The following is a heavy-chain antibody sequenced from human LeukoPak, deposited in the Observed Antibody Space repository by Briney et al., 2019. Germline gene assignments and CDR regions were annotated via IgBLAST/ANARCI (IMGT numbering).Heavy chain of an antibody. CDR1: GNTLTGLT. CDR3: AAGRPYSLVDY. Sequence: ASVNVSCNLYGNTLTGLTRHWVRQPPGKGLEWMGDFDHGGETIYTHKFQGRVTMTEDTSKDPAYMELSSLTSADTAVYFCAAGRPYSLVDYWGQGTLVTVSS. CDR2: FDHGGET. J-gene: IGHJ4*02. D-gene: IGHD5-18*01. V-gene: IGHV1-24*01.